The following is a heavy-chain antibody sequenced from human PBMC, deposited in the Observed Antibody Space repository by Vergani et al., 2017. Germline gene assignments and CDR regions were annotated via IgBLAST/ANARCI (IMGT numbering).Heavy chain of an antibody. CDR2: IIPILGIA. CDR3: AGGPLGDNWFDP. J-gene: IGHJ5*02. V-gene: IGHV1-69*04. Sequence: QVQLVQSGAEVKKPGSSVKVSCKASRGTFSSYAISWVRQAPGQGLEWMGRIIPILGIANYAQKFQGRVTITADKSTSTAYMELSSLRSEDTAVYYCAGGPLGDNWFDPWGQGTLVTVSS. CDR1: RGTFSSYA. D-gene: IGHD1-26*01.